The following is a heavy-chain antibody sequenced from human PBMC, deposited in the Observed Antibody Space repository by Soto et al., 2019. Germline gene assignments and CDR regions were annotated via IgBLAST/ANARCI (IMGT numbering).Heavy chain of an antibody. CDR1: GGSISSSY. CDR2: IYDSGST. J-gene: IGHJ4*02. V-gene: IGHV4-59*08. Sequence: SETLSLTCTVSGGSISSSYWSWIRQPPGKGLEWIGYIYDSGSTYYNSSLKSRVTMSVDTSKNQFSLKLSSVTAADMAVYYCARRYGGTFDYWGQGTLVTVAS. CDR3: ARRYGGTFDY. D-gene: IGHD2-15*01.